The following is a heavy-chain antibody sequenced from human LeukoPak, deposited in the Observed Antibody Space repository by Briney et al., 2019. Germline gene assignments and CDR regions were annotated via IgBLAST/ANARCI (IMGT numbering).Heavy chain of an antibody. CDR2: IIPIFGTA. CDR3: ARDSVGSSSWPVRKNFFDY. D-gene: IGHD6-13*01. Sequence: SVNVSCKVSGGTFSSYAISWVRQAPGQGLEWMGGIIPIFGTANYAQKFQGRVTITADESTSTAYMELSSLRSEDTAVYYCARDSVGSSSWPVRKNFFDYWGQGTLVTVSS. V-gene: IGHV1-69*13. J-gene: IGHJ4*02. CDR1: GGTFSSYA.